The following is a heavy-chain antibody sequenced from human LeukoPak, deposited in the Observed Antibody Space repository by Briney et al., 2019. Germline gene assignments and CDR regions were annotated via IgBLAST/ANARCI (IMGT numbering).Heavy chain of an antibody. V-gene: IGHV4-61*02. D-gene: IGHD6-13*01. CDR2: IYTSGST. Sequence: SETLSLTCTVSGGSISSGSYYWRWIRQPAGKGLEWIGRIYTSGSTNYNPSLKSRVPISVDTSKNQFSLKLRSVTAADTTVYYCAAYSSSWYDYWGQGTLVTVSS. CDR1: GGSISSGSYY. CDR3: AAYSSSWYDY. J-gene: IGHJ4*02.